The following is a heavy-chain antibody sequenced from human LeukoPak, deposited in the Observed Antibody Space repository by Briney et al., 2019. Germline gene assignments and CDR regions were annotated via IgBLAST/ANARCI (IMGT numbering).Heavy chain of an antibody. J-gene: IGHJ4*02. Sequence: SETLSLTCTVSGGSISSSSYYWDWIRQPPGKGLEWIGNIYYSGSIYYNPSLKSRVTISVDTSKNQFSLKLSSVTAADTAVYYCARDGYNPIDYWGQGTLVTVSS. CDR2: IYYSGSI. V-gene: IGHV4-39*07. D-gene: IGHD5-24*01. CDR1: GGSISSSSYY. CDR3: ARDGYNPIDY.